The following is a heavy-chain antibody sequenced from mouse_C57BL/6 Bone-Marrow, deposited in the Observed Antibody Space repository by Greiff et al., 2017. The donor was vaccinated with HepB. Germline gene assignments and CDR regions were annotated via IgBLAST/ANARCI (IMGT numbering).Heavy chain of an antibody. CDR3: VLLDAMDY. CDR1: GFRFNTYA. Sequence: GGGLVQPTGSLKLSCAASGFRFNTYAMNWVRQAPGKGLEWVARIRSKSNNYATYYADSVKDRFTISRDDSESMLYLQMNNLKTEDTAMYYCVLLDAMDYWGQGTSVTVSS. D-gene: IGHD6-5*01. V-gene: IGHV10-1*01. J-gene: IGHJ4*01. CDR2: IRSKSNNYAT.